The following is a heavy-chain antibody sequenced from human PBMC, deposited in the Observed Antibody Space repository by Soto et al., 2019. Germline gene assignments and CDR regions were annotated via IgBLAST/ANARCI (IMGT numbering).Heavy chain of an antibody. CDR3: AKGDRIAAAGHFDY. D-gene: IGHD6-13*01. V-gene: IGHV3-30*04. Sequence: SCKASGYTFTSYAMHWVRQAPGKGLERVAVISYDGNNKYYADSVKGRFTISRDNSKNTLYLQMNSLRAEDTAVYYCAKGDRIAAAGHFDYWGQGTLVTVSS. J-gene: IGHJ4*02. CDR1: GYTFTSYA. CDR2: ISYDGNNK.